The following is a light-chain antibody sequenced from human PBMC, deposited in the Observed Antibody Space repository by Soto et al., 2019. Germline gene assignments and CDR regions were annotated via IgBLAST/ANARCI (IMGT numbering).Light chain of an antibody. J-gene: IGKJ1*01. CDR3: QQRSEWPRT. V-gene: IGKV3-11*01. Sequence: EIVSTQSPATLSLSPGERATLSCRASQSISSSLAWYQQKPGQAPRLLIYDASSRATGFPARFSGSGSGTDFTLTIGSLEPEDFAVYYCQQRSEWPRTFGQGTKVDNK. CDR1: QSISSS. CDR2: DAS.